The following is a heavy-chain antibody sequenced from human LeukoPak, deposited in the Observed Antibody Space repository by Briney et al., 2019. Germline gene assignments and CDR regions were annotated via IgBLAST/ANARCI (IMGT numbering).Heavy chain of an antibody. V-gene: IGHV3-9*01. CDR3: AKDGGMATASPFDY. Sequence: PGGSLRLSCAASGFTFSRHWMHWVRQAPGKGLEWVSGISWNSGSIGYADSVKGRFTISRDNAKNSLYLQMNSLRAEDTALYYCAKDGGMATASPFDYWGQGTLVTVSS. CDR2: ISWNSGSI. D-gene: IGHD5-24*01. CDR1: GFTFSRHW. J-gene: IGHJ4*02.